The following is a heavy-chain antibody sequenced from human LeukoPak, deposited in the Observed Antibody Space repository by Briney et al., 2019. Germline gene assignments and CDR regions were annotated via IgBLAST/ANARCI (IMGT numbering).Heavy chain of an antibody. V-gene: IGHV1-3*01. D-gene: IGHD6-13*01. CDR3: ARGPYSNSWSGPFDY. Sequence: KFQGRVTITRDTSASTAYMELSSLRSEDTAVYYCARGPYSNSWSGPFDYWGQGTLVTVSS. J-gene: IGHJ4*02.